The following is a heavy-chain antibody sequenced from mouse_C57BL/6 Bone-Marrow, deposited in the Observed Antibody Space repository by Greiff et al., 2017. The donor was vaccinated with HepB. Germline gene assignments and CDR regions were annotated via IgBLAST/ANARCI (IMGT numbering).Heavy chain of an antibody. V-gene: IGHV5-6*02. J-gene: IGHJ3*01. CDR1: GFTFSSYG. CDR2: ISSGGSYT. CDR3: ARWGFAY. Sequence: DVMLVESGGDLVKPGGSLKLSCAASGFTFSSYGMSWVRQTPDKRLEWVATISSGGSYTYYPDSVKGRFTISRDNAKNTLYLQMSSLKAEDTAMYYCARWGFAYWGQGTLVTVSA.